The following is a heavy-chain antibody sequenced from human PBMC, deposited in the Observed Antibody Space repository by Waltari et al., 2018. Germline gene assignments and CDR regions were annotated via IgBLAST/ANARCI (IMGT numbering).Heavy chain of an antibody. CDR3: ARDPFGSGYQSYFDY. J-gene: IGHJ4*02. D-gene: IGHD3-22*01. V-gene: IGHV4-30-2*05. Sequence: YNPSLKSRVTISLDTSKNQFSLKLSSVTAADTALYYCARDPFGSGYQSYFDYWGQGTLVTVSS.